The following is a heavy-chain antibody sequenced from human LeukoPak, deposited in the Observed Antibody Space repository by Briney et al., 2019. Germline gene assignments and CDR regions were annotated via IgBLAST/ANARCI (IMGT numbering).Heavy chain of an antibody. Sequence: SETLSLTCTVSGGSISSYYWSWIRQPPGKGLEWIGYIYYSGSTNYNPSLKSRVTISVDTSKNQFSLKLSSVTAADTAVYECARERAAGNPSHFDYWGQGSLVTVSS. J-gene: IGHJ4*02. CDR2: IYYSGST. D-gene: IGHD6-13*01. V-gene: IGHV4-59*01. CDR1: GGSISSYY. CDR3: ARERAAGNPSHFDY.